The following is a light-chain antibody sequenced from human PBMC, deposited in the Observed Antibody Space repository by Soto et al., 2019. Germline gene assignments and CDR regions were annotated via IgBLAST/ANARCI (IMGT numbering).Light chain of an antibody. V-gene: IGKV3-20*01. CDR3: QQYGSSLYT. Sequence: EIVLTQSPGTLSLSPGESATLSCRASQSVSRNSLAWYQQKPGQAPRLLIYGASSRATGIPDRFSGSGSGTDFTLTISRLEPEDFAGFYCQQYGSSLYTFGQGTKLEIK. CDR2: GAS. J-gene: IGKJ2*01. CDR1: QSVSRNS.